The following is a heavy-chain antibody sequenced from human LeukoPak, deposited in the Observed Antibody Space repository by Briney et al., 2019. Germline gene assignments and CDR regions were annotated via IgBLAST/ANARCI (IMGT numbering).Heavy chain of an antibody. Sequence: ASVKVSCKASGGTFSSYAISWVRQAPGQGLEWMGWINTNTGNPTYAQGFTGRFVFSLDTSVSTAYLQISSLKAEDTAVYYCARDRDYDYVWGSQDAFDIWGQGTMVTVSS. CDR2: INTNTGNP. CDR1: GGTFSSYA. CDR3: ARDRDYDYVWGSQDAFDI. J-gene: IGHJ3*02. D-gene: IGHD3-16*01. V-gene: IGHV7-4-1*02.